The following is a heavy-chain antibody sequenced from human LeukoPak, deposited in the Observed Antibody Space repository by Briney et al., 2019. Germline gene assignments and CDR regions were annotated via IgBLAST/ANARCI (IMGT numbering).Heavy chain of an antibody. CDR3: ARDRFPPYYMDV. Sequence: GGSLRLSCAASGFTFSSYGMSWVRQAPGKGLEWVSAISGSGGSTYYADSVKGRFTISRDNSKNTLYLQMNSLRAEDTAVYYCARDRFPPYYMDVWGKGTTVTVSS. CDR2: ISGSGGST. V-gene: IGHV3-23*01. D-gene: IGHD3-3*01. J-gene: IGHJ6*03. CDR1: GFTFSSYG.